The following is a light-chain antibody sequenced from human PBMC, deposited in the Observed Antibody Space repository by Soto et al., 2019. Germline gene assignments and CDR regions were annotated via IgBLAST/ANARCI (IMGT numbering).Light chain of an antibody. Sequence: DRQRAESPCVLFSAVADRLTITCRSSQNINSYSNWYQHQPGKAPNLLIYAASTLQSGVPSRFSGTGSGTAFTLTLSSLHPEDVAPSYCQEPHTAPYTFGQGTKVDIK. V-gene: IGKV1-39*01. CDR1: QNINSY. J-gene: IGKJ2*01. CDR3: QEPHTAPYT. CDR2: AAS.